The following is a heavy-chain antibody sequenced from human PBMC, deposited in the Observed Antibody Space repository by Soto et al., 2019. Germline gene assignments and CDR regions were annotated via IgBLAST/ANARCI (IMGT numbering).Heavy chain of an antibody. D-gene: IGHD2-15*01. J-gene: IGHJ5*02. CDR3: ARTVVVVAVSVEDCFDP. CDR2: IYYSGST. V-gene: IGHV4-31*03. Sequence: SETLSLTCTVSGGSISSGGYYWSWIRQHPGKGLEWIGYIYYSGSTYYNPSLKSRVTISVDTSKNQFSLKLSSVTAADTAVYYCARTVVVVAVSVEDCFDPWGQGTLVTVSS. CDR1: GGSISSGGYY.